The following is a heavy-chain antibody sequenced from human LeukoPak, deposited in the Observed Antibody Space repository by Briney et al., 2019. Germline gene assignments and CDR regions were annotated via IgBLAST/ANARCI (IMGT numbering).Heavy chain of an antibody. Sequence: GGSLRLSCAASGFTFSSYSMNWVRQAPEKGLEWVSSISSSSSYIYYADSVKGRFTISRDNAKNSLYLQMNSLRAEDTAVYYCARCGGSYYGYFDYWGQGTLVTVSS. D-gene: IGHD1-26*01. CDR2: ISSSSSYI. CDR3: ARCGGSYYGYFDY. J-gene: IGHJ4*02. V-gene: IGHV3-21*01. CDR1: GFTFSSYS.